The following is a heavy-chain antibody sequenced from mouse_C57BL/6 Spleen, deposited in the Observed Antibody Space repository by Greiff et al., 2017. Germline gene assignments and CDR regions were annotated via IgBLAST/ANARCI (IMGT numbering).Heavy chain of an antibody. D-gene: IGHD1-1*01. CDR2: ISSGSSTI. J-gene: IGHJ2*01. V-gene: IGHV5-17*01. CDR3: AREDTTVVFDD. CDR1: GFTFSDYG. Sequence: DVKLVESGGGLVKPGGSLKLSCAASGFTFSDYGMHWVRQAPEKGLEWVAYISSGSSTIYYADTVKGRFTISRDNAKNTLFLQKTSLRSEDTAMYYCAREDTTVVFDDWGQGTTLTVSS.